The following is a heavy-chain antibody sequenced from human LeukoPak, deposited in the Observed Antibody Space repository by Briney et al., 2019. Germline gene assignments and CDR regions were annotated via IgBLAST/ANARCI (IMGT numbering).Heavy chain of an antibody. J-gene: IGHJ4*02. Sequence: QSGGSLRLSCAASGFTVSSNYMSWVRQAPGKGLEWVSVIYSGGSTYYADSVKGRFTISRDNSKNTLYLQMNSLRAEDTAVYYCARAGLYCSGGSGDHFDYWGQGTLVTVSS. V-gene: IGHV3-53*01. CDR1: GFTVSSNY. D-gene: IGHD2-15*01. CDR3: ARAGLYCSGGSGDHFDY. CDR2: IYSGGST.